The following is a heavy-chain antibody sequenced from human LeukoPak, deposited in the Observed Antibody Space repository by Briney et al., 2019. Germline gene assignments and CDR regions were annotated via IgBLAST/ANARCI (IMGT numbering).Heavy chain of an antibody. Sequence: GGSLRLSCEPSGFSFASSDMHWVRQAPGKGLEWVAFIGYDGSIKYYAESVKGRFTISRDNSKNTLYLQLKSLRFDDTALYYCAKDSSSGWYYLDYWGQGTLVTVSS. V-gene: IGHV3-30*02. J-gene: IGHJ4*02. CDR2: IGYDGSIK. CDR1: GFSFASSD. CDR3: AKDSSSGWYYLDY. D-gene: IGHD6-19*01.